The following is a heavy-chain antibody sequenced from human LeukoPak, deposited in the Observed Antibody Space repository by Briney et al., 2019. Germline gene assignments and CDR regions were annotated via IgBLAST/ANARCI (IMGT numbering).Heavy chain of an antibody. CDR3: ARRVYGDFPDWYFDL. Sequence: PSETLSLTCTVSGGSITSDHWNWIRQPPGKGLEWLGCIYYSGSTYYNPSLKSRVTISVDMSKNQFSLKLSSVTAADTAVFYCARRVYGDFPDWYFDLWGRGTLVTVSS. J-gene: IGHJ2*01. CDR1: GGSITSDH. CDR2: IYYSGST. D-gene: IGHD4-17*01. V-gene: IGHV4-59*08.